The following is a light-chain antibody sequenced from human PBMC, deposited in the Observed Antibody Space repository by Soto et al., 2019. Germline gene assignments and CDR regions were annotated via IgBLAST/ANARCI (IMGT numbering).Light chain of an antibody. V-gene: IGKV1-5*01. Sequence: DIQMTQSPSTLSASVGDRVTITCRASQSISTSLAWYQRKPGKAPKLLIYDASFWQSGVPSRLSGRGSGTEFTLAISSRQPDECATYYCQQDNDYYTFGQGTKVEIK. J-gene: IGKJ2*01. CDR3: QQDNDYYT. CDR2: DAS. CDR1: QSISTS.